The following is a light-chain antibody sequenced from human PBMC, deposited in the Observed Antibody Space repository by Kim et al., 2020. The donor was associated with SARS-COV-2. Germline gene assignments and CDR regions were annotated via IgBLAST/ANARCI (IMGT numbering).Light chain of an antibody. CDR2: QDN. Sequence: SYELTQPPSVSVSPGQTASITCSGDKLGDKYACWYQQKPGQSPVLVIYQDNKRPSGIPERFSGSNSGNTATLTISGTQAMDEGDYYCQVWDGSTVVFGGGTQLTVL. V-gene: IGLV3-1*01. J-gene: IGLJ2*01. CDR3: QVWDGSTVV. CDR1: KLGDKY.